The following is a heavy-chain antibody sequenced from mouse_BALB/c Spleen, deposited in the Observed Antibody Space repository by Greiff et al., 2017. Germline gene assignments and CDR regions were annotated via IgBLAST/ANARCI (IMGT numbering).Heavy chain of an antibody. V-gene: IGHV3-2*02. J-gene: IGHJ2*01. CDR3: ARAYYYGSSFDY. CDR1: GYSITSDYA. D-gene: IGHD1-1*01. CDR2: ISYSGST. Sequence: VQLQQSGPGLVKPSQSLSLTCTVTGYSITSDYAWNWIRQFPGNKLEWMGYISYSGSTSYNPSLKSRISITRDTSKNQFFLQLNSVTTEDTATYYCARAYYYGSSFDYWGQGTTRAVSS.